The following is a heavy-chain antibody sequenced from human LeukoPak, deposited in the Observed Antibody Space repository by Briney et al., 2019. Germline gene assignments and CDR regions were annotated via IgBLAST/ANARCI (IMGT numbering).Heavy chain of an antibody. V-gene: IGHV3-53*01. CDR1: GFIVSSNH. D-gene: IGHD1-1*01. J-gene: IGHJ4*02. CDR3: AKAPPYKKYFDY. Sequence: GGSLRLSCAASGFIVSSNHMSWVRQAPGKGLESVSVIYSGGRTYYADSVKGRFTISRDNSKNTLYLQMNSLRAEDTAVYYCAKAPPYKKYFDYWGQGTLVTVSS. CDR2: IYSGGRT.